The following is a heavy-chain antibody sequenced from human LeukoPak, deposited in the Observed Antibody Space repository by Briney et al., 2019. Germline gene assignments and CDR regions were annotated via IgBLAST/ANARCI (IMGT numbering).Heavy chain of an antibody. CDR1: GFTFSNYA. V-gene: IGHV3-30*04. J-gene: IGHJ4*02. CDR3: TRGRSGSHDFDS. Sequence: AGGSLRLFCAASGFTFSNYAMHWVRQAPGKGLEWVAIISYDGSNKYYADSVKGRFTISRDNSKNTLYLQMNSLRADDTAVYYWTRGRSGSHDFDSWGQGTLVTVPS. D-gene: IGHD3-10*01. CDR2: ISYDGSNK.